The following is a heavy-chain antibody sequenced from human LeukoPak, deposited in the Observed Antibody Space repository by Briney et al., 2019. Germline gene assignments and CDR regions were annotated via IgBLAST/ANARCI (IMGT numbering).Heavy chain of an antibody. CDR3: ARYYYDSSGSGFGP. J-gene: IGHJ5*02. D-gene: IGHD3-22*01. Sequence: PSETLSLTCTVSGGSISSYYWSWIRQPPGKGLEWIGYIYYSGSTNYNPSLKSRVTISVDTSKNQFSLKLSSVTAADTAVYYCARYYYDSSGSGFGPWGQGTLVTVSS. CDR2: IYYSGST. V-gene: IGHV4-59*01. CDR1: GGSISSYY.